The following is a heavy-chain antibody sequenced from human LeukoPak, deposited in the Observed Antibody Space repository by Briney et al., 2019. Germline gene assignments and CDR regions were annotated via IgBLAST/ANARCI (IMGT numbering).Heavy chain of an antibody. V-gene: IGHV4-34*01. CDR1: GGSFSAYY. CDR2: INRSGST. CDR3: AQSLGSSDWMGNWFDR. J-gene: IGHJ5*02. D-gene: IGHD6-13*01. Sequence: SETLSLTCAVYGGSFSAYYWSWIRQPLGKGLEWIGEINRSGSTNYNPSLKSRVTISVDTSKNQFSLRLSSVTAADTAVYYCAQSLGSSDWMGNWFDRWGQGMLVTVSS.